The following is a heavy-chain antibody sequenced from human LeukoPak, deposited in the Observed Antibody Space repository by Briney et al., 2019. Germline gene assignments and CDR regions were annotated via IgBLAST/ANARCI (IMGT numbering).Heavy chain of an antibody. CDR2: IHRDGRT. Sequence: NPSETLSLTCAVSGVSISTSEWWIWVRQPPGQGLEWIGEIHRDGRTRYNPSLTSRVTMSMDYSKNQFSLNVWFVTAADTAIYYCGKTDIYFNPIDYWGPGSLVTVSS. J-gene: IGHJ4*02. D-gene: IGHD3-9*01. V-gene: IGHV4-4*02. CDR1: GVSISTSEW. CDR3: GKTDIYFNPIDY.